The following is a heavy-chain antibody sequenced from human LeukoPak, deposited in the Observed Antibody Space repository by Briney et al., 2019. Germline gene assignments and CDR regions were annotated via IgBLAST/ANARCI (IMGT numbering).Heavy chain of an antibody. CDR2: INHSGST. V-gene: IGHV4-39*07. Sequence: PSETLSLTCTVSGGSISSSSYYWGWIRQPPGKGLEWIGEINHSGSTNYNPSLKSRVTISVDTSRNQFSLKLSSVTAADTAVYYCARGYGSGSYYSYWGQGTLVAVSS. J-gene: IGHJ4*02. CDR3: ARGYGSGSYYSY. D-gene: IGHD3-10*01. CDR1: GGSISSSSYY.